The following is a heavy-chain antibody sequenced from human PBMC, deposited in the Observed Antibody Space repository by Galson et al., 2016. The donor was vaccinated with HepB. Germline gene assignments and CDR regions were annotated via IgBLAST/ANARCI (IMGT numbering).Heavy chain of an antibody. CDR2: IYYNSDRI. CDR3: VRDMAPGCAGV. J-gene: IGHJ6*02. V-gene: IGHV3-9*01. CDR1: GFTFDDSA. Sequence: SLRLSCAASGFTFDDSAMHWVRQTPGKGLEWVSGIYYNSDRIGYADSVRGRFTISRDNARNSLYLQMNSLEPEDSALYYCVRDMAPGCAGVWGQGTTVTVSS. D-gene: IGHD2-8*01.